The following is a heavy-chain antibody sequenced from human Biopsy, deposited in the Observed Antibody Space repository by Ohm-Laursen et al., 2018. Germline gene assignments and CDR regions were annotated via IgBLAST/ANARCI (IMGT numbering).Heavy chain of an antibody. Sequence: PSDTLSLTCIVSGGSLKNYYWSWIRQPAGKGLEWIGRVYTSGGTSYNPSLESRVTMSVVTSKNQFSLKVTSMTAADTALYYCARDYGLELGGLEAFDIWGQGTMVTVSS. CDR1: GGSLKNYY. CDR3: ARDYGLELGGLEAFDI. D-gene: IGHD1-7*01. J-gene: IGHJ3*02. V-gene: IGHV4-4*07. CDR2: VYTSGGT.